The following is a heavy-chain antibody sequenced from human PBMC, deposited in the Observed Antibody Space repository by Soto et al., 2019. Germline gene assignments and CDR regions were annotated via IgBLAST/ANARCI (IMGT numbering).Heavy chain of an antibody. Sequence: GGSLRLSCAASGFTFSSYAMSWVRQAPGKGLEWVSAISGSGGSTYYADSVKGRFTISRDNSKNTLYLQMNSLRAEDTAVYYCAKELIRGYESIAAAGTGDYWGQGTLVTVSS. J-gene: IGHJ4*02. CDR2: ISGSGGST. CDR3: AKELIRGYESIAAAGTGDY. CDR1: GFTFSSYA. D-gene: IGHD6-13*01. V-gene: IGHV3-23*01.